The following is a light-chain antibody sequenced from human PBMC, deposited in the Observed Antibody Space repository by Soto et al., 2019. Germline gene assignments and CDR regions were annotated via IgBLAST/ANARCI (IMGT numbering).Light chain of an antibody. Sequence: DIQMTQSPSSLSASVGARVPITCRASQGISNYLAWYQQKPGKVPKLLIYAASTLQSGVPSRFSGSGSGTDFTLTISSLQPEDVATYYCQKYNSAPPTTFGQGTKVDI. CDR1: QGISNY. CDR2: AAS. CDR3: QKYNSAPPTT. J-gene: IGKJ1*01. V-gene: IGKV1-27*01.